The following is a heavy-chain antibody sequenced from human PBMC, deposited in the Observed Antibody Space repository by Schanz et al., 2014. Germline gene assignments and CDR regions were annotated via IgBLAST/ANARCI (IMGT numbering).Heavy chain of an antibody. CDR1: GFSVGNKY. D-gene: IGHD3-3*01. CDR2: ISASGGTT. Sequence: EVQLVESGGGLVQPGGSLRLSCAASGFSVGNKYMNWVRQAPGKGLEWVSAISASGGTTYYADSVKGRFTMSRDNAKNSVFLQMNSLRAEDTAVYYCVRDSFFAFDYWGQGTLVTVSS. J-gene: IGHJ4*02. CDR3: VRDSFFAFDY. V-gene: IGHV3-23*04.